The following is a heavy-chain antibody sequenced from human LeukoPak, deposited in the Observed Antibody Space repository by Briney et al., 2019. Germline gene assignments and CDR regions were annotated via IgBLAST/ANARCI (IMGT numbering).Heavy chain of an antibody. CDR1: GVSIRSGSYY. CDR2: IYHSGST. J-gene: IGHJ3*02. V-gene: IGHV4-39*07. D-gene: IGHD1-26*01. Sequence: SETLSLTCTVSGVSIRSGSYYWRWIRQPPGKGLEWIGEIYHSGSTNYNPSLKSRVTISVDKSKTQFSLKLSSVTAADTAVYYCARDKWEPRYAFDIWGQGTMVTVSS. CDR3: ARDKWEPRYAFDI.